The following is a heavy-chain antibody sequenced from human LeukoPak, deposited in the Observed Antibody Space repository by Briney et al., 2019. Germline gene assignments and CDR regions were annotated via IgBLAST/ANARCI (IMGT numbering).Heavy chain of an antibody. CDR3: ARVSRGSMVRGVIMRMGVY. J-gene: IGHJ4*02. V-gene: IGHV1-2*02. D-gene: IGHD3-10*01. CDR2: INPNSGGT. CDR1: GYTFTGYY. Sequence: ASVKVSCKASGYTFTGYYMHWVRQAPGQGLEWMGWINPNSGGTNYAQKFQGRVTMTRDTSISTAYMELSRLRSDDTAVYYCARVSRGSMVRGVIMRMGVYWGQGTLVTVSS.